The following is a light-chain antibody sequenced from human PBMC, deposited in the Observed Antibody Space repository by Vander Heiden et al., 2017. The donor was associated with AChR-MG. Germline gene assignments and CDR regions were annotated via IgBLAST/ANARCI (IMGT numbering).Light chain of an antibody. CDR2: EDN. Sequence: NLILNQPHSVSESPGKTVTIFCTGAGGNIASNSVQWYQQRPGSAPTTVIYEDNQRPSGVPDRFSGSLDSSANSASLSISGLMNEDEAAYHYQSYDGSKVVFGGGTKLTVL. V-gene: IGLV6-57*02. CDR1: GGNIASNS. CDR3: QSYDGSKVV. J-gene: IGLJ2*01.